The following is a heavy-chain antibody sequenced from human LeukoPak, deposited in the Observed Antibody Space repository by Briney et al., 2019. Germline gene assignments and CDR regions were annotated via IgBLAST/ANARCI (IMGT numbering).Heavy chain of an antibody. D-gene: IGHD4-17*01. V-gene: IGHV4-59*01. Sequence: SETLSLTCTVSGGSISSYYWSWIRQPPGKGLEWIGYIYYSGSTNYNPSLKSRVTISVDTYKNQFSLKLSSVTAADTAVYYCAREGIPTGDFDYWGQGTLVTVSS. J-gene: IGHJ4*02. CDR1: GGSISSYY. CDR2: IYYSGST. CDR3: AREGIPTGDFDY.